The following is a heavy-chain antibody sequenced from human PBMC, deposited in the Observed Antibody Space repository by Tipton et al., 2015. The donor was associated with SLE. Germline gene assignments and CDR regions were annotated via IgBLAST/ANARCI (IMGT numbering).Heavy chain of an antibody. J-gene: IGHJ6*01. V-gene: IGHV3-23*03. CDR3: AKDQDGSGSYGYYYGMDV. CDR2: IYRAGRT. Sequence: SLRLSCAASGFSFSNYALNWVRQAPGKGLEWFSIIYRAGRTYYAYSVKGRFTISRDDSRKTLYLQMNSLRPEDTAVYHCAKDQDGSGSYGYYYGMDVLGQGTTV. D-gene: IGHD3-10*01. CDR1: GFSFSNYA.